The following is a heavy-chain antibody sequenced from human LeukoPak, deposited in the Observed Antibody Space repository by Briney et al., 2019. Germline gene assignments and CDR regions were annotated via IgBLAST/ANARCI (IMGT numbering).Heavy chain of an antibody. CDR2: IYYSGST. V-gene: IGHV4-59*08. CDR1: GGSISSYY. D-gene: IGHD3-22*01. Sequence: SETLSLTCTVSGGSISSYYWSWIRQPPGKGLEWIGYIYYSGSTNYNPSLKSRVTISVDTSKNQFSLKLSSVTAADTAVYYCAGTYYYDSSGYQMGYWGRGTLVTVSS. J-gene: IGHJ4*02. CDR3: AGTYYYDSSGYQMGY.